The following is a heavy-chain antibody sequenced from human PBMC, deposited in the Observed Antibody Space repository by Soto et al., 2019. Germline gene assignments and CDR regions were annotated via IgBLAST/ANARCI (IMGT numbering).Heavy chain of an antibody. CDR3: TRIDYDILTGYYEGAYYYYGMDV. V-gene: IGHV3-73*02. CDR1: GFTFSGSA. CDR2: IRSKANSYAT. D-gene: IGHD3-9*01. J-gene: IGHJ6*02. Sequence: EVQLVESGGGLVQPGGSLKLSCAASGFTFSGSAMHWVRQASGKGLEWVGRIRSKANSYATAYAASVKGRFTISRDDSKNTAYLKMNSLKTEDTAVYYCTRIDYDILTGYYEGAYYYYGMDVWGQGTTVTVSS.